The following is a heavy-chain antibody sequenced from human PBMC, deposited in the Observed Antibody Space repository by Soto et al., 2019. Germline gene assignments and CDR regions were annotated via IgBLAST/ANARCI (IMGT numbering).Heavy chain of an antibody. Sequence: SVKVSCKASGGTFSSYAISWVRQAPGQGLEWMGGIIPIFGTANYAQKFQGRVTITADESTSTAYMELSSLRSEDTAVYYCARAPPDSNIVVVPDAIADWFDPWGQGTLVTVSS. CDR2: IIPIFGTA. V-gene: IGHV1-69*13. J-gene: IGHJ5*02. D-gene: IGHD2-2*01. CDR3: ARAPPDSNIVVVPDAIADWFDP. CDR1: GGTFSSYA.